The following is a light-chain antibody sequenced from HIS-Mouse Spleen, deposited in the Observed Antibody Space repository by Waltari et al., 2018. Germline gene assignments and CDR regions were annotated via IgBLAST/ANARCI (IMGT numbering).Light chain of an antibody. Sequence: DIQLTQSPSFLSASVGDRLTIPCRASQGISSYLAWYQQKPAKAPKRLIYAASTLQSGVPSRFSGSGSGTEFTLTISSLQPEDFATYYCQQLNSYPLTFGGGTKVEIK. J-gene: IGKJ4*01. CDR3: QQLNSYPLT. CDR1: QGISSY. CDR2: AAS. V-gene: IGKV1-9*01.